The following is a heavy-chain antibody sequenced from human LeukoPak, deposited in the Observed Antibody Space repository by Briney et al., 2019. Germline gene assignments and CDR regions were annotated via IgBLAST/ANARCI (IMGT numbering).Heavy chain of an antibody. D-gene: IGHD2-2*02. CDR2: IKEDGSEE. CDR3: ARWIASYQLLYN. Sequence: GGSLRLSCAASGFKFSDFWMTWVRQTPGKGLEWVANIKEDGSEEYHVDSVKGRFTISRDNTKSSLFLQMNSLRAEDTAVYYCARWIASYQLLYNWGQGTLVTVSS. CDR1: GFKFSDFW. J-gene: IGHJ4*02. V-gene: IGHV3-7*03.